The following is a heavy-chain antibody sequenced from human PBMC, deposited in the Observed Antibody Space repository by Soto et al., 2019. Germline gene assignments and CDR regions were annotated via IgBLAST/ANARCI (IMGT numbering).Heavy chain of an antibody. J-gene: IGHJ4*02. CDR1: GGSISSGDYY. Sequence: QVQLQESGPGLVKPSQTLSLTCTVSGGSISSGDYYWSWIRQPPGKGLEWIGYFYYSGSTYYNPSLKSRVTISVDTSKNQFSLKLSSVTAADTAVYYCARVITMVRGVIDYWGQGTLVTVSS. CDR3: ARVITMVRGVIDY. V-gene: IGHV4-30-4*01. D-gene: IGHD3-10*01. CDR2: FYYSGST.